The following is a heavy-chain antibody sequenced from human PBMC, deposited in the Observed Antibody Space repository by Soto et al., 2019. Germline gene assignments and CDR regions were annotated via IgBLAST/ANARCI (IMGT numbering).Heavy chain of an antibody. D-gene: IGHD2-8*01. Sequence: ASVKVSCKASGYTFTGYGISWVRQAPGQGLEWMGWISAYNGNANYAQKLQGRVTMTTDTSTSTAYMELRSLRSDDTAVYYCARTRAYCTNGVCYLSGNWFDPWGQGTLVTVSS. CDR2: ISAYNGNA. J-gene: IGHJ5*02. V-gene: IGHV1-18*01. CDR3: ARTRAYCTNGVCYLSGNWFDP. CDR1: GYTFTGYG.